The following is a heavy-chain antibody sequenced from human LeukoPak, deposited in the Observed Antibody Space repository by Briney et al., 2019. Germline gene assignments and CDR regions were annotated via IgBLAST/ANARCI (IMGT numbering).Heavy chain of an antibody. J-gene: IGHJ4*02. CDR3: AKYSYYYDSSGYNDY. CDR1: GYTFTGYD. V-gene: IGHV1-2*02. Sequence: ASVKVSCKASGYTFTGYDMHWVRQAPGQGLEWMGWMNPNSGGTNYAQKFQGRVTMTRDTSISTAYMELSRMRSDDTAVDYCAKYSYYYDSSGYNDYWGQGTLVTVSS. D-gene: IGHD3-22*01. CDR2: MNPNSGGT.